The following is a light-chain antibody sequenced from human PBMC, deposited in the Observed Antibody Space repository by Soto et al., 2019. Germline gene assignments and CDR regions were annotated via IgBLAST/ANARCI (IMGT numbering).Light chain of an antibody. Sequence: QSALTQPVSVSGSLGQSITISCTGTSSDVGGYNYVSWYQQHPGKAPKLVIYEVSNRPSGVSNRFSGSKSGNTASLTISGLQAEDEADFYCSSYATSTTMVFGGGTKLTVL. J-gene: IGLJ2*01. CDR3: SSYATSTTMV. CDR2: EVS. CDR1: SSDVGGYNY. V-gene: IGLV2-14*01.